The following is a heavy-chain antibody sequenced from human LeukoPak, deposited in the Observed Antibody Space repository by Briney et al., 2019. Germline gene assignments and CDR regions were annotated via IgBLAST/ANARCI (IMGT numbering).Heavy chain of an antibody. CDR3: ARGVGILTGYSHFDY. V-gene: IGHV5-51*01. CDR1: GYSFTSYW. J-gene: IGHJ4*02. Sequence: GESLKISCKGSGYSFTSYWIGWVRQMPGKGLEWMGIIYPGDSDTRYSPSFQGQVTISADKSISTAYLQWSSLKASDTAMYYCARGVGILTGYSHFDYWGQGTLVTVPS. CDR2: IYPGDSDT. D-gene: IGHD3-9*01.